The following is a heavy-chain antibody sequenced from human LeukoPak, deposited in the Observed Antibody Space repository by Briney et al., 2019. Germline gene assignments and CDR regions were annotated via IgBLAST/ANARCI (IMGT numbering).Heavy chain of an antibody. CDR2: INTYNGNA. D-gene: IGHD3-3*01. Sequence: ASVKVSCKASGYSFITYGTSWVRQAPGQGLEWMAWINTYNGNAHYAEKFQGRVSLTTDTSTYTSYMELRSLRSDDTAVYYCARFSKISRGYTIFGVVPSRGDYWGQGTLLTVSS. V-gene: IGHV1-18*01. J-gene: IGHJ4*02. CDR3: ARFSKISRGYTIFGVVPSRGDY. CDR1: GYSFITYG.